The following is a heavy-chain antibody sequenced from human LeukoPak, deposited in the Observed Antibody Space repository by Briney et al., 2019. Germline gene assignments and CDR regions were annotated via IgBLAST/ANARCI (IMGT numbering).Heavy chain of an antibody. D-gene: IGHD3-22*01. Sequence: PGRSLRLSCAASGFTFSSYGMHWVRQAPGKGLEWVAVISYDGSNKYYADSVKGRFTISRDNSKITLYLQMNSLRAEDTAVYYCAKDQGDSSGYYLQNYFDYWGQGTLVTVSS. CDR3: AKDQGDSSGYYLQNYFDY. CDR1: GFTFSSYG. V-gene: IGHV3-30*18. J-gene: IGHJ4*02. CDR2: ISYDGSNK.